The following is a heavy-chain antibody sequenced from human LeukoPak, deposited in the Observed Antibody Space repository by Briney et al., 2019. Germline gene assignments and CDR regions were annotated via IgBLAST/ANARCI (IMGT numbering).Heavy chain of an antibody. CDR1: GFTVSSNY. CDR2: IYSGGST. CDR3: ASRTYRSSGYWGPADY. V-gene: IGHV3-53*01. J-gene: IGHJ4*02. Sequence: GGSLRLSCAASGFTVSSNYMSWVRQAPGKGLEWVSIIYSGGSTYYTDSVKGRFTISRDNSKNTLYLQMSSLRAEDTAVYYCASRTYRSSGYWGPADYWGQGTLVTVSS. D-gene: IGHD3-22*01.